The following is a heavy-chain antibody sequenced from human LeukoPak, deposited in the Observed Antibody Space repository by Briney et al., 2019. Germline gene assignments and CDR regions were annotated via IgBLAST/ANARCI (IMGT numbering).Heavy chain of an antibody. CDR2: INPNSGGT. Sequence: GASVKVSCKASGYTFTGYYMHWLRQAPGQGLEWMGWINPNSGGTNYAQKFQGRVTMTRDTSISTAYMELSRLRSDDTAVYYCARMRDDTVTYGETFDYWGQGTLVTVSS. CDR3: ARMRDDTVTYGETFDY. J-gene: IGHJ4*02. V-gene: IGHV1-2*02. D-gene: IGHD4-11*01. CDR1: GYTFTGYY.